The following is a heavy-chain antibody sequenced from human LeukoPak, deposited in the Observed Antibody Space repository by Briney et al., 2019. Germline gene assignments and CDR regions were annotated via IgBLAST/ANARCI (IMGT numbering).Heavy chain of an antibody. CDR1: GGSISSSSYY. J-gene: IGHJ5*02. V-gene: IGHV4-39*07. Sequence: SETLSLTCTVSGGSISSSSYYWSWIRQPPGKGLEWIGEINHSGSTNYNPSLKSRVTISVDTSKNQFSLKLSSVTAADTAVYYCARAGSFLLLWFGELPNWFDPWGQGTLVTVSS. CDR2: INHSGST. CDR3: ARAGSFLLLWFGELPNWFDP. D-gene: IGHD3-10*01.